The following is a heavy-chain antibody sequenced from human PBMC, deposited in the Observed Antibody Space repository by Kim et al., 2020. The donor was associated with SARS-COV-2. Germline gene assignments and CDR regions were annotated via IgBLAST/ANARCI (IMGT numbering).Heavy chain of an antibody. Sequence: SETLSLTCAVYGGSFSGYYWSWIRQPPGKGLEWIGEINHSGSTNYNPSLKSRVTISVDTSKNQFSLKLSSVTAADTAVYYCARPYSSSRRAWFDPWGQGTVVTVSS. CDR2: INHSGST. V-gene: IGHV4-34*01. D-gene: IGHD6-6*01. CDR3: ARPYSSSRRAWFDP. CDR1: GGSFSGYY. J-gene: IGHJ5*02.